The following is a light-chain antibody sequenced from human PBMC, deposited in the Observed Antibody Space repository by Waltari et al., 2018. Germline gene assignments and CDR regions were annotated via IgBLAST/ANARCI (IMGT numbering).Light chain of an antibody. CDR1: SSDVGAYNY. V-gene: IGLV2-8*01. J-gene: IGLJ1*01. Sequence: QSALTQPPSASGSPGQSVTISCTGTSSDVGAYNYVSWYQQHPDKAPKLMIYDVSKRPSGVPDRFSGSKSGNTSSLTVSGLQAEDEADYYCSSYAGSNNFVVFGTGTKVTVL. CDR3: SSYAGSNNFVV. CDR2: DVS.